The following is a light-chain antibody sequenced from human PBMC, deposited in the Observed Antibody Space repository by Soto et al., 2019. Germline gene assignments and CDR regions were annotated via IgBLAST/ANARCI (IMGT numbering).Light chain of an antibody. Sequence: DIQMTQSPSTLSGSVGDRVTITCRASQTISSWLAWYQQKPGKAPKLLIYAASTLQSGVPSRFSGSGSGTDFTLTISCLQSEDFATYYCQQYYSYPWTFGQGTTVDIK. CDR1: QTISSW. V-gene: IGKV1-5*01. J-gene: IGKJ1*01. CDR3: QQYYSYPWT. CDR2: AAS.